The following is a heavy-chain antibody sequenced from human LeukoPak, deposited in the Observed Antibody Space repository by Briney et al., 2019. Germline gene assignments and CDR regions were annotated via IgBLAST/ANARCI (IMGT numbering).Heavy chain of an antibody. CDR1: GFTFSSYW. CDR2: IKQDGSEK. CDR3: AVYSSSWYFDY. Sequence: PGGSLRLSCAASGFTFSSYWMSWVRQAPGKGLEWVANIKQDGSEKYYVDSVKGRFTISRDNAKNSLYLQMNSLRAEDTAVYYCAVYSSSWYFDYWGQGTLVTVSS. D-gene: IGHD6-13*01. V-gene: IGHV3-7*01. J-gene: IGHJ4*02.